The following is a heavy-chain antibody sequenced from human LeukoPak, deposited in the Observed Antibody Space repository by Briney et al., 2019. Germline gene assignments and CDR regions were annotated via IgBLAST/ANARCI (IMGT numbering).Heavy chain of an antibody. D-gene: IGHD3-16*01. CDR2: MGYDGRNK. CDR1: GFTLSSFG. V-gene: IGHV3-33*01. CDR3: ARVGDMEAFDI. J-gene: IGHJ3*02. Sequence: PGGSLRLSCAASGFTLSSFGMVWVRQAPGKGLEWVTLMGYDGRNKYYADSVKGRFTISRDNSKNTVYLQMNSLRGEDTAVYYCARVGDMEAFDIWGQGTRVTVSS.